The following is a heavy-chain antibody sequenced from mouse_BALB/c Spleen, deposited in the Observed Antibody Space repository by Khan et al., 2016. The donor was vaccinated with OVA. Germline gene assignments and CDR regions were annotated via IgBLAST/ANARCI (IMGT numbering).Heavy chain of an antibody. CDR2: INPSNDYT. CDR3: VRDGAYHRNDGWFAY. V-gene: IGHV1-4*01. D-gene: IGHD2-14*01. J-gene: IGHJ3*01. Sequence: QVQLQQPGAELARPGASVKMSCKASGYTFTSYTIHWIKKRPGQGLEWIGYINPSNDYTNYNQKFKDKAKLTTDKSSTTAYLRLSSLTSDDSAVYNCVRDGAYHRNDGWFAYWGQGTLVTVSA. CDR1: GYTFTSYT.